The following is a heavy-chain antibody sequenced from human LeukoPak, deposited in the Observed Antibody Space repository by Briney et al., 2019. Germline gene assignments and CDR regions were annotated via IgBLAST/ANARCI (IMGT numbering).Heavy chain of an antibody. CDR1: GYTFTSYG. D-gene: IGHD3-3*01. CDR3: ARDSGNFGRGAYYDFWSGYYTEYYFDD. V-gene: IGHV1-18*01. CDR2: ISAYNCNT. Sequence: ASLKLSCKASGYTFTSYGISWVRQAPGQGLEWMGWISAYNCNTNYAQKLQGRVTMTTDTSTSTGYMEVRSLRSDDTAVYYCARDSGNFGRGAYYDFWSGYYTEYYFDDWGQGTLVTVSS. J-gene: IGHJ4*02.